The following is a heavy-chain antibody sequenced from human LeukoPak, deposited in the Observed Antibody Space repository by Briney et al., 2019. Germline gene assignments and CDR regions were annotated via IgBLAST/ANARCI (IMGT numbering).Heavy chain of an antibody. CDR3: ACDRDHSGFYYFDY. Sequence: ASVKVSCKASGYTFSSYYMHWVRQAPGQGLEWMGVINPSGGSTTYAQKFQGRLTMTRDTSTSTVYMELSSLRSEDTAVYYCACDRDHSGFYYFDYWGQGTLVTVSS. J-gene: IGHJ4*02. CDR2: INPSGGST. CDR1: GYTFSSYY. V-gene: IGHV1-46*01. D-gene: IGHD3-10*01.